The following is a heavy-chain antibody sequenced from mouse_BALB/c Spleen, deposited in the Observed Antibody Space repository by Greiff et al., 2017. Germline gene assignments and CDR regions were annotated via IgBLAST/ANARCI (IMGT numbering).Heavy chain of an antibody. CDR2: ISYSGST. CDR1: GYSITSDYA. CDR3: ARGGYGYWYFDV. V-gene: IGHV3-2*02. Sequence: EVKLMESGPGLVKPSQSLSLTCTVTGYSITSDYAWNWIRQFPGNKLEWMGYISYSGSTSYNPSLKSRISITRDTSKNQFFLQLNSVTTEDTATYYCARGGYGYWYFDVWGAGTTVTVSS. D-gene: IGHD3-1*01. J-gene: IGHJ1*01.